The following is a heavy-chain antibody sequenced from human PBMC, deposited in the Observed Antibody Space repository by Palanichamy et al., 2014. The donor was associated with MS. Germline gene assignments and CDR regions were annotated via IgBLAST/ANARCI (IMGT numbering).Heavy chain of an antibody. V-gene: IGHV3-7*04. Sequence: EVPLVQSGGGLVQAGGSLRLSCEASGIPFSSYWMSWVRQAPGKGLEWVANIAQDGSDRNHVDSVKGRFTISRDNARNTLYLQMNSLRADDTAVYYCAREGRWRNQGNWFDPWGQGTLVAVSS. CDR3: AREGRWRNQGNWFDP. CDR1: GIPFSSYW. J-gene: IGHJ5*02. D-gene: IGHD1-14*01. CDR2: IAQDGSDR.